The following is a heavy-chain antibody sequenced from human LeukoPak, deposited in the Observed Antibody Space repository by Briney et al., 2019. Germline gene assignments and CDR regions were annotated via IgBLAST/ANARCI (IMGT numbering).Heavy chain of an antibody. Sequence: GGSLRLSCAASGFTFSSYAMSWVRQAPGKGLEWVAVIWYGGSNKYYADSVKGRFTISRDNSKNTLYLQMNSLRAEDTAVYYCAKAGRDDGRFLREWYYYYYMDVWGKGTTVTVSS. V-gene: IGHV3-30*02. CDR2: IWYGGSNK. J-gene: IGHJ6*03. CDR3: AKAGRDDGRFLREWYYYYYMDV. D-gene: IGHD3-22*01. CDR1: GFTFSSYA.